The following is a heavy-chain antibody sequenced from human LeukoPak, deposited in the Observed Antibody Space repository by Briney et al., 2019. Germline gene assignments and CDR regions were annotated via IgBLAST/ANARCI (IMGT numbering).Heavy chain of an antibody. CDR1: GYTFTSYA. CDR3: ARDSYDYGVFFDF. D-gene: IGHD4-17*01. V-gene: IGHV1-3*01. Sequence: SVKVSCKACGYTFTSYAMHWVRQAPGQRLEWMGWINAGNGNTKYSQKFQGRVTITRDTSASTAYMELSSLRSEDTAVYYCARDSYDYGVFFDFWGQGTLVTVSS. CDR2: INAGNGNT. J-gene: IGHJ4*02.